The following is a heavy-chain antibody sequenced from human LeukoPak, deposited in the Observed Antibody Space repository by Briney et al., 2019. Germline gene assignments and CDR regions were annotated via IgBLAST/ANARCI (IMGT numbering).Heavy chain of an antibody. CDR1: GGSISGYY. D-gene: IGHD6-19*01. CDR2: ISYSGST. Sequence: SETLSLTCTVSGGSISGYYWSWIRQPPGKGLEWIGYISYSGSTNYNPSLKSRVTMSVDTSRNQFSLKLSSVTAADTAVYYCARLHKQWLVRSYYFDYWGQGTLVTVSS. CDR3: ARLHKQWLVRSYYFDY. V-gene: IGHV4-59*12. J-gene: IGHJ4*02.